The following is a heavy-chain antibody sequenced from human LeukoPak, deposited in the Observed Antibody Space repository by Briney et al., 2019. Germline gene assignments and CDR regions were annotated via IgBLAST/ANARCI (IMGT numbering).Heavy chain of an antibody. V-gene: IGHV3-23*01. Sequence: GGSLRLSCAAYGFTFSNYAMTWVRQAPGKGLEWVSGTSGGGDTTHYADSVKGRFTIPRDNSKNMVYLQMDSLRAEDTAVYYCATQWSVGGPTWNYMDVWGKGTTVTVSS. CDR1: GFTFSNYA. CDR3: ATQWSVGGPTWNYMDV. CDR2: TSGGGDTT. D-gene: IGHD2-15*01. J-gene: IGHJ6*03.